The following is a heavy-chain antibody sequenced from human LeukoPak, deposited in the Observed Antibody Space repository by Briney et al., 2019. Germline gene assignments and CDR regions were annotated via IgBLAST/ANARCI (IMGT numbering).Heavy chain of an antibody. J-gene: IGHJ4*02. CDR1: GFTFSSYN. D-gene: IGHD7-27*01. CDR2: IRHDGTNK. CDR3: AKGTGDTGYYFDS. V-gene: IGHV3-30*02. Sequence: SGGSLRLSCAASGFTFSSYNMHWVRQAPGKGLEWVAFIRHDGTNKYYADFVKGRFTISRDNSKKTLYLQMSGLRAEDTAVYHCAKGTGDTGYYFDSWGQGTLVTVSS.